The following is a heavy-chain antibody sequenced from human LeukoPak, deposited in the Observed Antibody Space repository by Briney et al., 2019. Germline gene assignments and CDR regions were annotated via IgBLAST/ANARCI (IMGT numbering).Heavy chain of an antibody. V-gene: IGHV1-2*02. D-gene: IGHD3-22*01. CDR2: INPNSGGT. CDR3: ARGGVTMIVVPYQGY. Sequence: ASAKVSCKASGYTFTGYYMHWVRQAPGQGLEWMGWINPNSGGTNYAQKFQGRVTTTRDTSISTAYMELSRLRSDDTAVYYCARGGVTMIVVPYQGYWGQGTLVTVSS. J-gene: IGHJ4*02. CDR1: GYTFTGYY.